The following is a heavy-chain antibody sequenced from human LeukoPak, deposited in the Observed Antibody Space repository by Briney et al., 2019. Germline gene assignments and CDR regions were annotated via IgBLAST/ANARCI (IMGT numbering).Heavy chain of an antibody. J-gene: IGHJ5*02. CDR1: GYTFTRYG. CDR3: ARGVTIFGGPGWFDP. CDR2: ISAYNGNT. V-gene: IGHV1-18*01. D-gene: IGHD3-3*01. Sequence: ASVKVSCKASGYTFTRYGISWVRQAPGQGLEWMGWISAYNGNTNYAQKLQGRVTMTTDTSTSTAYMELRSLRSDDTAVYYCARGVTIFGGPGWFDPWGQGTLVTVSS.